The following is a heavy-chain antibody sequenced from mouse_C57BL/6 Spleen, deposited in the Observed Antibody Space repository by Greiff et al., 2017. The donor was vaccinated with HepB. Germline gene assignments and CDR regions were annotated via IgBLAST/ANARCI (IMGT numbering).Heavy chain of an antibody. J-gene: IGHJ3*01. D-gene: IGHD2-4*01. CDR3: ARDLYYDYDGALPWFAY. CDR2: IYPGDGDT. Sequence: VQLQQSGAELVKPGASVKISCKASGYAFSSYWMNWVKQRPGKGLEWIGQIYPGDGDTNYNGKFKGKATLTADKSSSTAYMQLSSLTSEDSAVYFCARDLYYDYDGALPWFAYWGQGTLVTVSA. CDR1: GYAFSSYW. V-gene: IGHV1-80*01.